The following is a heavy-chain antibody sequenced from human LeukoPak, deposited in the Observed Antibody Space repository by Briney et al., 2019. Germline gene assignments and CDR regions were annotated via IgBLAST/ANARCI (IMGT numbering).Heavy chain of an antibody. CDR1: GFTFSSYS. CDR2: ISSSSSYI. J-gene: IGHJ4*02. Sequence: GGSLRLSCAASGFTFSSYSMNWVRQAPGKGLEWVSSISSSSSYIYYADSVKGRFTISRDNAKNSLYLQMNSLRAEDTAVYYCAKAPSHSRIVGATTGGGYWGQGTLVTVSS. CDR3: AKAPSHSRIVGATTGGGY. V-gene: IGHV3-21*01. D-gene: IGHD1-26*01.